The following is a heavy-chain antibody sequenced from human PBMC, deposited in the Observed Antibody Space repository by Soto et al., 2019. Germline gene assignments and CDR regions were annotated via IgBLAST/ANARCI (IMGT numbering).Heavy chain of an antibody. CDR2: INPNSGGT. J-gene: IGHJ4*02. D-gene: IGHD3-9*01. Sequence: ASVKVSCKASGYTFTGYYMHWVRQAPGQGLEWMGWINPNSGGTNYAQKFQGWVTMTRDTSISTAYMELSRLRSDDTAVYYCARDYYDILTGYSQIDYWGQGTLVTVSS. CDR1: GYTFTGYY. CDR3: ARDYYDILTGYSQIDY. V-gene: IGHV1-2*04.